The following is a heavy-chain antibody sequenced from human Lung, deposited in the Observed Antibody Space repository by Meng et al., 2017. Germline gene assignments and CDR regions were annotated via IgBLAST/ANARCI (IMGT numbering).Heavy chain of an antibody. CDR2: ISTHNGNT. CDR1: ADTFANYA. D-gene: IGHD2-8*02. Sequence: QVQPVQSGAVIKKSGASAKVSCKASADTFANYAISWVRQAPGQGLEWMGRISTHNGNTNYALKLQGRVTVTTDTSTSTAYMELRNLRSDDTAIYYCATARFSFLLGFDYWGQGTLVTVSS. V-gene: IGHV1-18*04. J-gene: IGHJ4*02. CDR3: ATARFSFLLGFDY.